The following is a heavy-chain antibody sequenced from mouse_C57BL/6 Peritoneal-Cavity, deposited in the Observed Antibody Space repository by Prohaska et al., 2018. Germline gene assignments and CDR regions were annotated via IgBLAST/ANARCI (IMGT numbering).Heavy chain of an antibody. Sequence: GTSYNKKFKGKATLTVDTSASTAYMELNSLTSEDSAVYYCALIYYDYDGYAMDYWGQGTSVTVSS. J-gene: IGHJ4*01. D-gene: IGHD2-4*01. V-gene: IGHV1-36*01. CDR2: GT. CDR3: ALIYYDYDGYAMDY.